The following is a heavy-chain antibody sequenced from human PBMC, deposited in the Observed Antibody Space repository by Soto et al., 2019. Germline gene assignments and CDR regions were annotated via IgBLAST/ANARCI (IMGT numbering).Heavy chain of an antibody. D-gene: IGHD3-10*01. CDR2: ISAYNGNT. CDR1: GYTFTSYG. J-gene: IGHJ4*02. CDR3: ARGPPPVEWFGELSIDY. Sequence: QVQLVQSGAEVKKPGASVKVSCKASGYTFTSYGISWVRQAPGQGLEWMGWISAYNGNTNYAQKLQGRVTMTTDTSTSPAYMELRSLRSDDTAVYYCARGPPPVEWFGELSIDYWGQGTLVTVSS. V-gene: IGHV1-18*01.